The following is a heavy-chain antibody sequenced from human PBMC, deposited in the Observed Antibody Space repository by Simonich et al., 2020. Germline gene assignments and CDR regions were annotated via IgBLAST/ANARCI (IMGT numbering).Heavy chain of an antibody. D-gene: IGHD1-1*01. CDR2: IYSGGSK. J-gene: IGHJ4*02. CDR1: GVTVSSNY. V-gene: IGHV3-53*01. CDR3: ARWTATGYYFDY. Sequence: EVQLVESGGGLIQPGGSLRLSCAASGVTVSSNYMSWVRQAPGKGREWVSVIYSGGSKYYADSMKGRFTISRDNSKNTLYLQINSLRAEDTAVYYCARWTATGYYFDYWGQGTLVTVSS.